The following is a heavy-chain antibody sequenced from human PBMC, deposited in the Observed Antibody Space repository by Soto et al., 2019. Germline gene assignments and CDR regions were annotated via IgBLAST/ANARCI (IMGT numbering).Heavy chain of an antibody. D-gene: IGHD3-22*01. J-gene: IGHJ3*02. CDR2: ISNDGSST. CDR1: GFTSSSYW. Sequence: EVQLVESGGGLVQPGGSLRLSCAASGFTSSSYWIHWVRQAPGKGLVWVSRISNDGSSTNYADSVKGRFTISRDNAKNTVYLQMNGLRAEDTAVDYCERDTYYYDSSDHFSADAFDIWGQGTMVTVSS. V-gene: IGHV3-74*01. CDR3: ERDTYYYDSSDHFSADAFDI.